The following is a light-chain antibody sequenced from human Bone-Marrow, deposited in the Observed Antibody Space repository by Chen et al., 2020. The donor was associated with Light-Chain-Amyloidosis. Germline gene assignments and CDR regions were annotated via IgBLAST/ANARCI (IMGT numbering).Light chain of an antibody. V-gene: IGLV3-21*02. CDR1: NIGSTS. CDR3: QVCDRSSDRPV. J-gene: IGLJ3*02. CDR2: DDS. Sequence: SYVLTQPSSVSVAQGQTATIACGGSNIGSTSVHWYQQTPGQAPLLVVYDDSDRPSGIPERLSGSNSGNTATLTISRVEAGDEADYYCQVCDRSSDRPVFGGGTKLTVL.